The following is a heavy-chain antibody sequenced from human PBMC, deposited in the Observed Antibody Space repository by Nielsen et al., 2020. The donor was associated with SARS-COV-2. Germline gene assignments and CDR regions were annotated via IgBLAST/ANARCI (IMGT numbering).Heavy chain of an antibody. CDR2: IYYSGST. V-gene: IGHV4-30-4*01. D-gene: IGHD2-15*01. CDR3: ARERLTLTPNWFDP. Sequence: WIRQPPGKGLEWIGYIYYSGSTYYNPSLKSRVTISVDTSKNQFSLKLSSVTAADTAVYYCARERLTLTPNWFDPWGQGTPVTVSS. J-gene: IGHJ5*02.